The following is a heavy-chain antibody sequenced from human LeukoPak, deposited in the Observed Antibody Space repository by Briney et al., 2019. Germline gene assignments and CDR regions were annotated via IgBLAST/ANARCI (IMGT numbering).Heavy chain of an antibody. D-gene: IGHD3-10*01. V-gene: IGHV4-59*01. J-gene: IGHJ3*02. CDR3: ARDPGMVRGVTQAFDI. CDR2: IYYSGST. CDR1: GGSISSYY. Sequence: SETLSLTCTVSGGSISSYYWSWIRQPPGKGLEWIGYIYYSGSTNYNPSLKSRVTISVDTSKNQFSLKLSSVTAADTAVYYCARDPGMVRGVTQAFDIWGQGTMVTVSS.